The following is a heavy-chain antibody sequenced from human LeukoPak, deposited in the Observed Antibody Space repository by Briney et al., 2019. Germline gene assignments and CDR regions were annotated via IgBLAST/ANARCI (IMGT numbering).Heavy chain of an antibody. CDR1: GGSISSSSYY. Sequence: SETLSLTCTVSGGSISSSSYYWGWIRQPPGKGLEWTGSIYYSGSTYYNPSLKSRVTISVDTSKNQFSLKLSSVTAADTALYFCARARLSVGAFDIWGLGTMVTVSS. V-gene: IGHV4-39*07. CDR3: ARARLSVGAFDI. J-gene: IGHJ3*02. CDR2: IYYSGST. D-gene: IGHD1-26*01.